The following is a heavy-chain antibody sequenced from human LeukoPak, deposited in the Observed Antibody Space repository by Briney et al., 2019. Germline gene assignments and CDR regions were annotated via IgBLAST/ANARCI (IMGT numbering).Heavy chain of an antibody. CDR1: GFTVSSNS. CDR3: ARGAPGPTPYYFDY. J-gene: IGHJ4*02. D-gene: IGHD1-14*01. V-gene: IGHV3-53*01. Sequence: GGSLRLSCTVSGFTVSSNSMSWVRQAPGKGLEWVSFIYSDNTHYSDSVKGRFTIFRDNARNSLYLQMNSLRADDTAIYYCARGAPGPTPYYFDYWGQETLVTVSS. CDR2: IYSDNT.